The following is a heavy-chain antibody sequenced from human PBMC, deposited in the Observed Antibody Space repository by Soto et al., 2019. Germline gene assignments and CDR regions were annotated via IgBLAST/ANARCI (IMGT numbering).Heavy chain of an antibody. V-gene: IGHV3-7*04. Sequence: GGSLRLSCAASGFTFSNAWMNWVRQAPGKGLEWVANIKQDGSEKYYVDSVKGRFTISRDNAKNSLYLQMNSLRAEDTAVYYCARGRGVTTEHYFDYWGQGTLVTVSS. J-gene: IGHJ4*02. CDR2: IKQDGSEK. D-gene: IGHD4-17*01. CDR3: ARGRGVTTEHYFDY. CDR1: GFTFSNAW.